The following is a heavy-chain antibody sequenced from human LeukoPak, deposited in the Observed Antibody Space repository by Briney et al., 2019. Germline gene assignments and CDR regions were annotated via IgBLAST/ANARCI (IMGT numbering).Heavy chain of an antibody. V-gene: IGHV4-59*01. Sequence: SETLSLTCTVSGGSISSYYWSWIRQPPGKGLEWIGYIYYSGSTNYNPSLKSRVTISVDTSKNQFSLKLSSVTAADTAVYYCARVPVRGVIKWAFDIWGQGTMVTVSS. D-gene: IGHD3-10*01. CDR3: ARVPVRGVIKWAFDI. CDR2: IYYSGST. CDR1: GGSISSYY. J-gene: IGHJ3*02.